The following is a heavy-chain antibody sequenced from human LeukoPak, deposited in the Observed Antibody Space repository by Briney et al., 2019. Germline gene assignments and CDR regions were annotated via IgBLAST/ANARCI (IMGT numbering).Heavy chain of an antibody. J-gene: IGHJ4*02. CDR1: AFTFSKHP. D-gene: IGHD3-9*01. CDR3: ARGDDISPGRVLEY. V-gene: IGHV3-23*01. CDR2: INERGDIT. Sequence: GGSLRLSCVVSAFTFSKHPMSWVRQAPGNGLELVSAINERGDITKYADSVMRRFTISRDNSKNTLYLQMNSLRAEDTAVYYCARGDDISPGRVLEYWGRGTLVTVSS.